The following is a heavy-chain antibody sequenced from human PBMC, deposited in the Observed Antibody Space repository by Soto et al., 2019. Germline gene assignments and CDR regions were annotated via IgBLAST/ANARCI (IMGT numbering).Heavy chain of an antibody. CDR2: LLYSGNT. V-gene: IGHV4-39*01. CDR3: ARHGGSCSGDTCFSQYFDY. D-gene: IGHD2-15*01. Sequence: SETLSLTCTVSGGSIRSRSFYWGWIRQPPGKGLEWIGSLLYSGNTYYNPSLKSRVAISVDTSKNQFSLELTSVTAADTAVFYCARHGGSCSGDTCFSQYFDYWGPGSLVTVSS. J-gene: IGHJ4*02. CDR1: GGSIRSRSFY.